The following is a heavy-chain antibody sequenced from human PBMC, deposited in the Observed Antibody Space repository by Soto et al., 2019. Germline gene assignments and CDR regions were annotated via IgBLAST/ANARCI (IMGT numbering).Heavy chain of an antibody. CDR2: ISSSGSTI. Sequence: GGSLRLSCAASGFTFSSYEMDWVRQAPGKGLEWVSYISSSGSTIYYADSVKGRFTISRDNAKNSLYLQMNSLRAEDTAVYYCARGAYYYYYGMDVWGQGTTVTVSS. J-gene: IGHJ6*02. CDR3: ARGAYYYYYGMDV. V-gene: IGHV3-48*03. CDR1: GFTFSSYE.